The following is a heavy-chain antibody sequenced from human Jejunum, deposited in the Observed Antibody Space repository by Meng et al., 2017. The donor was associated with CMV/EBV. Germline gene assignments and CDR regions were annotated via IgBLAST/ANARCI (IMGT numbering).Heavy chain of an antibody. CDR3: ATGGKWLRSSFDY. Sequence: SGFTFSSDGMHWVRQAQGKGLEWVAFIPYVGSNEFYADSVKGRFTISRDNSKNTLYLKMNSLRSEDTAVYYCATGGKWLRSSFDYWGQGTRVTVSS. V-gene: IGHV3-30*02. J-gene: IGHJ4*02. CDR2: IPYVGSNE. CDR1: GFTFSSDG. D-gene: IGHD5-12*01.